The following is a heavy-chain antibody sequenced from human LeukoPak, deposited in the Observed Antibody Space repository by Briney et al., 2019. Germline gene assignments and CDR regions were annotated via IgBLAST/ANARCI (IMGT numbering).Heavy chain of an antibody. CDR2: LWFDGNNK. J-gene: IGHJ4*01. CDR1: GFTFSSYG. Sequence: GGSLRLSCAASGFTFSSYGMHWVRQAPGKGLEWVAVLWFDGNNKYYADSVKGRFTISRDNSKNTLSLQMNSLRAEDTAVYYCARERLREVPENYFDYWGHGGLVTVSS. D-gene: IGHD1-26*01. V-gene: IGHV3-33*01. CDR3: ARERLREVPENYFDY.